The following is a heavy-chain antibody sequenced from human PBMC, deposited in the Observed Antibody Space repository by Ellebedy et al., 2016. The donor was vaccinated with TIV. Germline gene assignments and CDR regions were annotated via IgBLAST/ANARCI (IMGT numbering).Heavy chain of an antibody. J-gene: IGHJ4*02. V-gene: IGHV3-30*07. CDR1: GFTFSSYA. CDR2: ISYDGSNK. D-gene: IGHD1-26*01. Sequence: GGSLRLSCAASGFTFSSYAMHWVRQAPGKGLEWVAVISYDGSNKYYADSVKGRFTISRDNYKNTLYLQMNSLRVEDTAVYYCVKERGWDLHDYWGQGTLVTVSS. CDR3: VKERGWDLHDY.